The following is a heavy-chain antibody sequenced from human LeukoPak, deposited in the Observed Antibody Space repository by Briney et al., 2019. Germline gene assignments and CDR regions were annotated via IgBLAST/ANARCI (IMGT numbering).Heavy chain of an antibody. V-gene: IGHV5-51*01. J-gene: IGHJ5*02. CDR3: ARQNTADWFDP. CDR2: IYPGDSDT. Sequence: GESLKISCKGSGYSFKNYWIGWVRQMPGKGLEWMGIIYPGDSDTRYSPSFQGQVTISADKSISTAYLQWSSLKASDTAMYYCARQNTADWFDPWGQGTLATVSS. D-gene: IGHD5-18*01. CDR1: GYSFKNYW.